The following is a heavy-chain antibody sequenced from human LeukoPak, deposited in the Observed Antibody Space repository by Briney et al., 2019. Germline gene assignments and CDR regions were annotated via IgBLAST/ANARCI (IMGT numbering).Heavy chain of an antibody. CDR2: IYPGDSDV. D-gene: IGHD5-18*01. CDR1: GYSFTSYW. Sequence: GESLEISCKASGYSFTSYWVGWVRPMPGKDLEWMGIIYPGDSDVRIRPSFQGQVTISADKSIRTAYLQWSSLKASDSAMYYCARRRGDTPTVRGTYFDFWGQGTLVTVSS. J-gene: IGHJ4*02. V-gene: IGHV5-51*01. CDR3: ARRRGDTPTVRGTYFDF.